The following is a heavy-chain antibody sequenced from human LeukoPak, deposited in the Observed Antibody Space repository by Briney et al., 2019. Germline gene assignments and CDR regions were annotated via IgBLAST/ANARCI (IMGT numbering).Heavy chain of an antibody. CDR3: AKDPVSYYGSGSYYWVDY. D-gene: IGHD3-10*01. J-gene: IGHJ4*02. Sequence: GGSLRLSCAASRFTFNTYWMSWVRQAPGKGLGWVATIKRDGSEKYYVDPVKGRFTISRDTAKNSLYLQMNSLRAEDTAVYYCAKDPVSYYGSGSYYWVDYWGQGTLVTVSS. CDR1: RFTFNTYW. CDR2: IKRDGSEK. V-gene: IGHV3-7*03.